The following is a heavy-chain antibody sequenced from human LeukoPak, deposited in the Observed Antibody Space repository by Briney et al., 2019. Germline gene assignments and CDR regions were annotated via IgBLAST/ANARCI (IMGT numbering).Heavy chain of an antibody. V-gene: IGHV3-33*06. CDR2: IWFDGVNK. CDR3: AKGGGGGNSGYLDY. J-gene: IGHJ4*02. CDR1: GFTFSSYG. D-gene: IGHD4-23*01. Sequence: PGGSLRLSCAASGFTFSSYGMHWVRQAPGKGLEWVAIIWFDGVNKYYEDSVKGRFTISRDISKNTFYLQMNSLRAEDTAVYYCAKGGGGGNSGYLDYWGQGTLVTVSS.